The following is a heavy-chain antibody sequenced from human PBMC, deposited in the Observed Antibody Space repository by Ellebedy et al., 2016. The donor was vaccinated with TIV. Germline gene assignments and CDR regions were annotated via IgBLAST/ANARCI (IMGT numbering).Heavy chain of an antibody. J-gene: IGHJ4*02. Sequence: MPSETLSLTCTVPGGSISRGSYYWNWIRQYPGKGLEWIGYTYYSGSTYYNPSLKSRVNVSVDTSKNQFSLKLSSVTAADTAVYYCARGKFAAAGIDYWGQGTLVTVSS. D-gene: IGHD6-13*01. CDR2: TYYSGST. V-gene: IGHV4-31*03. CDR1: GGSISRGSYY. CDR3: ARGKFAAAGIDY.